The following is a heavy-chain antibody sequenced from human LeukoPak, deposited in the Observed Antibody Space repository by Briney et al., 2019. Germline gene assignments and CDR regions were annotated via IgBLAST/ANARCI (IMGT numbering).Heavy chain of an antibody. J-gene: IGHJ4*02. CDR2: ISYDGSNK. D-gene: IGHD3-22*01. V-gene: IGHV3-30*03. CDR1: GFTFSRYG. CDR3: TTSYYDSSGYRA. Sequence: GRSLRLSCAASGFTFSRYGMHWVRQAPGKGLEWVAVISYDGSNKYYADSVKGRFTISRDNSKNTLYLQMNSLKTEDTAVYYCTTSYYDSSGYRAWGQGTLVTVSS.